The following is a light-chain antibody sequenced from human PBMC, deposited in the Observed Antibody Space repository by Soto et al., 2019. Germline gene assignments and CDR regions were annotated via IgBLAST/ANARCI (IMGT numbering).Light chain of an antibody. Sequence: QTVVTQEPSFSVSPGGTVTLTCGLTSGSVSTSYYPNWYQQTPGQAPRALIYNTNTRSSGVPDRFSGSILGNKAALTITGAQADDESDYYCVLYMGGGVWAFGGGTQLTVL. J-gene: IGLJ2*01. CDR1: SGSVSTSYY. CDR3: VLYMGGGVWA. CDR2: NTN. V-gene: IGLV8-61*01.